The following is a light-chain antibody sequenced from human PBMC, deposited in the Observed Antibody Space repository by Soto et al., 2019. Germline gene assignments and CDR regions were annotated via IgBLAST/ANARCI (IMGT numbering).Light chain of an antibody. V-gene: IGKV3D-20*02. CDR3: QQHNNWPPWT. Sequence: EIVLTQSPGTLSLSPGERVTLSRRASQSVSSSFLAWHQQKPGQAPRLLIYDASSRATGIPDRFSGSGSGTEFTLTISSLQSEDFAVYYCQQHNNWPPWTFGQGTKVEIK. CDR2: DAS. J-gene: IGKJ1*01. CDR1: QSVSSSF.